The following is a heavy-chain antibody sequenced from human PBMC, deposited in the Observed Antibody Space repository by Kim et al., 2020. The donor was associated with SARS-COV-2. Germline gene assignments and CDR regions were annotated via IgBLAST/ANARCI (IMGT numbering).Heavy chain of an antibody. V-gene: IGHV1-69*13. Sequence: SVKVSCKASGGTFSSYAISWVRQAPGQGLEWMGGIIPIFGTANYAQKFQGRVTITADESTSTAYMELSSLRSEDTAVYYCAREGDRYCSSTSCYEGRFRFDYWGQGTLVTVSS. CDR1: GGTFSSYA. CDR3: AREGDRYCSSTSCYEGRFRFDY. CDR2: IIPIFGTA. J-gene: IGHJ4*02. D-gene: IGHD2-2*01.